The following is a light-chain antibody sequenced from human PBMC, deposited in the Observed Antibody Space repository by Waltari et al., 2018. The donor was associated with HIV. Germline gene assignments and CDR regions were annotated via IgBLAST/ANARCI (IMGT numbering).Light chain of an antibody. Sequence: QSALTQPRSVSGSPGQSVTISCTGTSSDVGRYNYVSWYQHHPGKAPKLMIYDVSKRPSGGPDRFSGSKSGNTASLTISGLQAEDEAAYYCCSYAGSYPSVFGAGTEVTVL. V-gene: IGLV2-11*01. CDR3: CSYAGSYPSV. J-gene: IGLJ1*01. CDR2: DVS. CDR1: SSDVGRYNY.